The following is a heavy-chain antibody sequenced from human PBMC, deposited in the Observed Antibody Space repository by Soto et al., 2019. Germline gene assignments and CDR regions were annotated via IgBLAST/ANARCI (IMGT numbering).Heavy chain of an antibody. V-gene: IGHV3-74*02. CDR1: GFTFSSYW. J-gene: IGHJ4*02. Sequence: EVQLVESGGGSVQPGGSLRLSCEASGFTFSSYWMHWVRQSPGKGLVWVSRISSDGSCTSYGDSVKGRFTVSRDNAKNMLSLQMSSLRAEDTAIYCCGRRGGVTGLQYWCQGTMVSVSS. D-gene: IGHD3-9*01. CDR2: ISSDGSCT. CDR3: GRRGGVTGLQY.